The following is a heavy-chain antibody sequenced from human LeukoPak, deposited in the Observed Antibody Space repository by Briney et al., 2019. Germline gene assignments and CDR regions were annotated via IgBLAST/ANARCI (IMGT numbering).Heavy chain of an antibody. J-gene: IGHJ4*02. CDR1: GYTFTSYG. V-gene: IGHV1-18*01. D-gene: IGHD3-10*01. CDR3: ARTYYASGSYYTF. CDR2: ISPYNGNT. Sequence: ASVKVSCKASGYTFTSYGVSWVRQAPGQGLEWVGWISPYNGNTNYAQKVQSRVTMTTDTSTSTAYMELKSLRSDDTAVYYCARTYYASGSYYTFWGQGTLVTVSS.